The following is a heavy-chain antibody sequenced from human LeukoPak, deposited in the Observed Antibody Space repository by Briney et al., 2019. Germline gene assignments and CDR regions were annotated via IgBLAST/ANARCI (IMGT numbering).Heavy chain of an antibody. V-gene: IGHV5-51*01. J-gene: IGHJ5*02. Sequence: GESLKISCKGSGYSFTSYWIGWVRQMPGKGLEWMGIIYPGDSDTRYSPSFQGQVTISADKSISTAYLQWSSLKASDTAMYYCARSPSVDIVATITVHWFDPRGQGTLVTVSS. CDR2: IYPGDSDT. CDR1: GYSFTSYW. CDR3: ARSPSVDIVATITVHWFDP. D-gene: IGHD5-12*01.